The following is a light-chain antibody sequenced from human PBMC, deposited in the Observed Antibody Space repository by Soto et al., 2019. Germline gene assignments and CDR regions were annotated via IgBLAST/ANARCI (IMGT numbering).Light chain of an antibody. Sequence: QSVLTQPPSVSGAPGQRVTISCTGNSSNLGAGYDVHWYQQLPGAAPKLVIFGNRNRPSGVPERFSGSKSGTSASLAITGLQAEDEADYHCSSYTAGSAYVIFGGGTKLTVL. J-gene: IGLJ2*01. CDR3: SSYTAGSAYVI. V-gene: IGLV1-40*01. CDR2: GNR. CDR1: SSNLGAGYD.